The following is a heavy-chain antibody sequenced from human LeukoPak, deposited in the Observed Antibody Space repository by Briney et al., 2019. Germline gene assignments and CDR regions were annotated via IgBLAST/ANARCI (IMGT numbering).Heavy chain of an antibody. CDR3: AKNAGWELQD. Sequence: SETLSLTCAVSGGSVNNENWWSWVRQSPGTGLGWIGEIYHGGVTKYNPSLKSRVTISMDRSKNQFSLNLNSVAAADTAVYYCAKNAGWELQDWGQGTLVTVSS. J-gene: IGHJ4*02. D-gene: IGHD1-26*01. CDR2: IYHGGVT. V-gene: IGHV4-4*02. CDR1: GGSVNNENW.